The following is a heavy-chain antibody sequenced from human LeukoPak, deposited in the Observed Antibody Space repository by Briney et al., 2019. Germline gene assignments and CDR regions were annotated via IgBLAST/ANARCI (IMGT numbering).Heavy chain of an antibody. Sequence: ASVKVSCKASGYTFTGYYMHWVRQAPGQGLEWMGWINPNSGGTKYAQKFQGRVTMTRDTSISTAYMQLSRLTSDDTAVYYCARLGSSDIWGQGTMVTVSS. CDR2: INPNSGGT. D-gene: IGHD3-16*01. CDR1: GYTFTGYY. J-gene: IGHJ3*02. V-gene: IGHV1-2*02. CDR3: ARLGSSDI.